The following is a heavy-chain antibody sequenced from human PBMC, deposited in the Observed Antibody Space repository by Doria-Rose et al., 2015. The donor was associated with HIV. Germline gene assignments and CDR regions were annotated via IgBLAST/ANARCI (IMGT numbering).Heavy chain of an antibody. V-gene: IGHV2-26*01. CDR3: ARIKSSRWYHKYYFDF. CDR2: IFSDDER. J-gene: IGHJ4*02. D-gene: IGHD6-13*01. Sequence: QVTLKESGPVLVKPTETPTLTCTVSGVSLSSPGMGVSWIRQPPGKALEWLANIFSDDERSYKTSLKSRLTISRGTPKCQVVLTMTDMDPVDTATYYCARIKSSRWYHKYYFDFWGQGTLVIVSA. CDR1: GVSLSSPGMG.